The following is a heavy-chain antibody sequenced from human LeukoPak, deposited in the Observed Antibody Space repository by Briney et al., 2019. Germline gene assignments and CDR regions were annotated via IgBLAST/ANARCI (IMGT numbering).Heavy chain of an antibody. V-gene: IGHV4-38-2*01. CDR1: VYSISSGYY. D-gene: IGHD6-19*01. CDR2: IYHSGST. J-gene: IGHJ4*01. Sequence: KPSETLSLTCAVSVYSISSGYYWGWIRQPPGKGLESMGSIYHSGSTYYNPSLKSRVTISVDTSKNQFSLKLSSVTAADTAVYYCASSGWYGDYFDYWGQGTLVTVSS. CDR3: ASSGWYGDYFDY.